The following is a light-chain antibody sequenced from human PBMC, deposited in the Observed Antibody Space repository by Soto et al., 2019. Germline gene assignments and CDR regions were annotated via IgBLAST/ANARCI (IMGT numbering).Light chain of an antibody. V-gene: IGKV3-20*01. J-gene: IGKJ4*01. CDR1: QSVSSSY. CDR3: QQYDSSPLT. CDR2: GAS. Sequence: EIVLTQSPGTLSLSPGERATLSCRASQSVSSSYLAWYQQKPDQAPSLLIYGASSRATGIPDRFSGSGSGTEFTLTISRLEPEDFAVYYCQQYDSSPLTFGGGTKVEIK.